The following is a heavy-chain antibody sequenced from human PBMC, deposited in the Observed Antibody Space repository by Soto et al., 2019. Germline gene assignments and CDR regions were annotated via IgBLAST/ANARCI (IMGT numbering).Heavy chain of an antibody. Sequence: QLQLQESGPGLVKPSETLSLTCTVSGGSISSGPYSWGWIRQPPGEGLEWIGTFHYSENTYYNPSLESRVTISVDTSKNQFSLKVTSVTVADTAVYYCARLGGYCSSSSCYGYYGMDVWGQGTTFTVSS. CDR1: GGSISSGPYS. CDR3: ARLGGYCSSSSCYGYYGMDV. CDR2: FHYSENT. J-gene: IGHJ6*02. D-gene: IGHD2-2*01. V-gene: IGHV4-39*01.